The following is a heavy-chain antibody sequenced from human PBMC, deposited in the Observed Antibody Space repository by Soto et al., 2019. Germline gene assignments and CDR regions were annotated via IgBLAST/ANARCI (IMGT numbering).Heavy chain of an antibody. V-gene: IGHV4-34*01. D-gene: IGHD2-21*02. CDR1: GGSFSGYY. J-gene: IGHJ4*02. Sequence: SETLSLTCAVYGGSFSGYYWSWIRQPPGKGLEWIGEINHSGSTNYNPSLKSRVTISVDTSKNQFSLKLSSVTAADTAVYYCARVYIVVVTAYDYWGQGTLVTVSS. CDR2: INHSGST. CDR3: ARVYIVVVTAYDY.